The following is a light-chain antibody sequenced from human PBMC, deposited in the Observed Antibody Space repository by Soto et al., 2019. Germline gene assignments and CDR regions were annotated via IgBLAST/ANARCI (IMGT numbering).Light chain of an antibody. V-gene: IGKV3-11*01. J-gene: IGKJ4*01. Sequence: EIVLTQSPATLSLSPGERATLYCRASQSVSSYLAWYQQKPGQAPRLLIYDASNMATGIPARFSGSGSGTDFTLTISSLEPEDFAVYYCQQYNNWPRATFGGGTKVDIK. CDR3: QQYNNWPRAT. CDR1: QSVSSY. CDR2: DAS.